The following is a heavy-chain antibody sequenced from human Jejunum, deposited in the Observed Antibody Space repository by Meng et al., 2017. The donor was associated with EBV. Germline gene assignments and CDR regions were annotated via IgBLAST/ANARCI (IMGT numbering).Heavy chain of an antibody. CDR2: TYYRSNWFN. J-gene: IGHJ5*02. D-gene: IGHD1-20*01. CDR3: ARLIGNSWFVH. Sequence: QVQLQQSGPGLVKPSQTLSLTCAISGDNVSNNDATWDWIRQSPSRGLEWLGRTYYRSNWFNDYAPSVKSRTTITSDTSKNQFSLQLDSVTPEDTAVYYCARLIGNSWFVHWGQGILVTVSS. CDR1: GDNVSNNDAT. V-gene: IGHV6-1*01.